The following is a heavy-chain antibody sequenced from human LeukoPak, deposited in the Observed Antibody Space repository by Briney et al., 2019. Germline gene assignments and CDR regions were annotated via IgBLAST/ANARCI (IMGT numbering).Heavy chain of an antibody. CDR1: GFTFSTYG. CDR3: AKNRSGSYIDY. Sequence: GGSLRLSCAASGFTFSTYGMHWVRQAPGKGLEWVAFTQYDGSDKYYADSVKGRFTISRDNSKNTLYLQMNSLRPEDTAVYYCAKNRSGSYIDYWGQGTLVTVSS. V-gene: IGHV3-30*02. CDR2: TQYDGSDK. J-gene: IGHJ4*02. D-gene: IGHD1-26*01.